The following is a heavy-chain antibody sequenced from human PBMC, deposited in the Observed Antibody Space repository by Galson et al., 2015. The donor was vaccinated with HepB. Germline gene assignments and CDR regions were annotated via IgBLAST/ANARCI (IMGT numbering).Heavy chain of an antibody. CDR3: ARASEDPQDEWLFAPPKD. J-gene: IGHJ1*01. CDR1: GYTFTSYA. D-gene: IGHD3-3*01. Sequence: SVKVSCKASGYTFTSYAMNWVRQAPGQGLEWMGWINTNTGNPTYAQGFTGRFVFSLDTSVSTAYLQISSLKAEDTAVYYCARASEDPQDEWLFAPPKDWGQGTLVTVSS. CDR2: INTNTGNP. V-gene: IGHV7-4-1*02.